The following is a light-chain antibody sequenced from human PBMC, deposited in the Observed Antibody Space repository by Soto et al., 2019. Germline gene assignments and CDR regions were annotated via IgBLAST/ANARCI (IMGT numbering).Light chain of an antibody. CDR2: KAT. CDR3: QPCSSSVP. J-gene: IGKJ4*01. V-gene: IGKV1-5*03. Sequence: DIQLTQSPSTVPASVGDRVTITCRAAESITKYLAWYQQKPGKAPKLLIHKATTLQNGVPPMFSGSGFGTEFTLTLYGLQPDDFATYFCQPCSSSVPFGGGTKVEIK. CDR1: ESITKY.